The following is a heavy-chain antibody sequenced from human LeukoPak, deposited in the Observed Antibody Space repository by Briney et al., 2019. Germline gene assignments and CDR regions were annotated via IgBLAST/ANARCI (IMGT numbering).Heavy chain of an antibody. V-gene: IGHV3-21*01. Sequence: MSGGSLRLSCAASGFTFSSYSMNWVRQAPGKGLEWVSSISSSSSYIYYADSVKRRFTISRDNSKNSLYLQMNSLRAEDTAMYYCARLSAMLRGPEPIYYFDYWGQGTLVTVSS. J-gene: IGHJ4*01. D-gene: IGHD3-10*01. CDR3: ARLSAMLRGPEPIYYFDY. CDR2: ISSSSSYI. CDR1: GFTFSSYS.